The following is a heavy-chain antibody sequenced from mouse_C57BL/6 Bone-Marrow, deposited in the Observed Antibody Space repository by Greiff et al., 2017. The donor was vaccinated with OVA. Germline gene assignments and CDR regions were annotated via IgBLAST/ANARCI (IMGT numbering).Heavy chain of an antibody. CDR2: ISSGSSTI. CDR1: GFTFSDYG. CDR3: ARGLLRYPHYYAMDY. Sequence: EVKLVESGGGLVKPGGSLKLSCAASGFTFSDYGMHWVRQAPEKGLEWVAYISSGSSTIYYADTVKGRFTISRDNAKNTLFLQMTNLRSEDTAMYYCARGLLRYPHYYAMDYWGQGTSVTVSS. V-gene: IGHV5-17*01. J-gene: IGHJ4*01. D-gene: IGHD1-1*01.